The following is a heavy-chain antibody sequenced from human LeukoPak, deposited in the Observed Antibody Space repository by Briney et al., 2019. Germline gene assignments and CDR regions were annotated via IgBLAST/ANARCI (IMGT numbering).Heavy chain of an antibody. D-gene: IGHD2-2*02. V-gene: IGHV3-74*01. J-gene: IGHJ6*02. CDR1: GFTFSSPW. CDR2: IDSAGSST. CDR3: ARTIPFYYRMDV. Sequence: GGSLRLSCAASGFTFSSPWMHWVRQAPGKGLEWVSRIDSAGSSTSYVDSVQGRFTISRDNSKNTVHLQMNGLRAGDTAVYYCARTIPFYYRMDVWGQGTTVIVSS.